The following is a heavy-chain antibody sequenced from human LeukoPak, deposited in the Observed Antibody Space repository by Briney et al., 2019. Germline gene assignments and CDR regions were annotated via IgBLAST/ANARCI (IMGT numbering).Heavy chain of an antibody. J-gene: IGHJ3*02. CDR1: GSSFTSYW. V-gene: IGHV5-10-1*01. CDR2: IDPSDSYT. D-gene: IGHD3-22*01. CDR3: VSEIYDSSGPPI. Sequence: GESLRISCQGSGSSFTSYWISWVRQMPGKGLEWMGRIDPSDSYTNYSPSFQGHVTISADKSISTAYVQWSSLKASDTAMYYCVSEIYDSSGPPIWGQGTMVTASS.